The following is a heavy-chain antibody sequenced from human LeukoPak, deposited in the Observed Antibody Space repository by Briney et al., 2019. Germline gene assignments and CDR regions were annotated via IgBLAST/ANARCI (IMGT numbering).Heavy chain of an antibody. V-gene: IGHV4-34*01. CDR3: ARGSGYSSSWSDY. D-gene: IGHD6-13*01. CDR1: GGSFSGYY. J-gene: IGHJ4*02. Sequence: SETLSLTCAVYGGSFSGYYWSWIRQPPGKGVEWSGEINHSGSTNYNPSLKSRVTISVDTSKNQFSLKLNSVPAADTAVYYCARGSGYSSSWSDYWGQGTLVTVSS. CDR2: INHSGST.